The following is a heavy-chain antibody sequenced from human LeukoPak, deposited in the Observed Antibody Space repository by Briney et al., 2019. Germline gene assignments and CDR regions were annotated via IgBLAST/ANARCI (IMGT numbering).Heavy chain of an antibody. CDR2: IYYSGST. J-gene: IGHJ4*02. CDR3: ARSSGDSYAHYFDY. V-gene: IGHV4-59*01. Sequence: PSETLSLTCTVSGGSISSYYWSRIRQPPGKGLDWIGYIYYSGSTNYNPSLKSRVTISVDTSKNQFSLKLSSVTAADTAVYYCARSSGDSYAHYFDYWGQGTLVTVSS. D-gene: IGHD5-18*01. CDR1: GGSISSYY.